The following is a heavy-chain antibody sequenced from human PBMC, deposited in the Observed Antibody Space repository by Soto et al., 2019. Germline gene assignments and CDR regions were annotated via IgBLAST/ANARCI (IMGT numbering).Heavy chain of an antibody. CDR2: IYYSGST. V-gene: IGHV4-39*01. Sequence: SETLSLTCTVSGGSISSSSYYWGWIRQPPGKGLEWIGSIYYSGSTYYNPSLKSRVTISVDTSKNQFSLKLSSVTAADTAVYYCARLGHCSGGSCYYTYGMDVWGQGTTVTVSS. D-gene: IGHD2-15*01. J-gene: IGHJ6*02. CDR3: ARLGHCSGGSCYYTYGMDV. CDR1: GGSISSSSYY.